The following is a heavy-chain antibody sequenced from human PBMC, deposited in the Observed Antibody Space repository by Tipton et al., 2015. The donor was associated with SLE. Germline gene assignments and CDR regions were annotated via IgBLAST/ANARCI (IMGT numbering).Heavy chain of an antibody. CDR1: GYTFSRYG. Sequence: QLVQSGGEVKKPGASVRVSCKASGYTFSRYGVTWVRQAPGQGLEWMGIINPDGGGTRYAQKFQDRVTLTRDTSTSTVYMELSSLKPDDAAVYYCARRGSDIGGYYQDFDSWGQGTLVSVSS. CDR2: INPDGGGT. V-gene: IGHV1-46*01. CDR3: ARRGSDIGGYYQDFDS. D-gene: IGHD3-22*01. J-gene: IGHJ4*02.